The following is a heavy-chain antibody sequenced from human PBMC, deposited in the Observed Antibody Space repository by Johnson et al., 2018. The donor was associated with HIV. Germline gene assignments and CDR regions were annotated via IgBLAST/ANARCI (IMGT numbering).Heavy chain of an antibody. Sequence: VQLVESGGGVVQSGRSLRLSCSASGFTFSSYAIHWVRQAPGKGLECVAVISYDGSNKYYADSVKGRFTISRDNSKNTLYLQMNSLRAEDTAVYYCARDAPRRIAVADPKYGHDAFDIWGQGTMVTVSS. J-gene: IGHJ3*02. CDR2: ISYDGSNK. V-gene: IGHV3-30-3*01. D-gene: IGHD6-19*01. CDR3: ARDAPRRIAVADPKYGHDAFDI. CDR1: GFTFSSYA.